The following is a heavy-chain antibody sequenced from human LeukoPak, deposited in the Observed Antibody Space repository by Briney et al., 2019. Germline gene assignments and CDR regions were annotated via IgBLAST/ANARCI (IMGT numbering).Heavy chain of an antibody. D-gene: IGHD5-18*01. V-gene: IGHV3-7*03. CDR1: GFSFSTYW. CDR2: IKQDGNQK. CDR3: ARYSPGFDY. Sequence: GGSLRLSCAASGFSFSTYWMSWVRQAPGKGLEWVANIKQDGNQKYYVDSVKGRFTISRDNAKNSLYLQMNSLRAEDTAVYYCARYSPGFDYWGQGTLVTVSS. J-gene: IGHJ4*02.